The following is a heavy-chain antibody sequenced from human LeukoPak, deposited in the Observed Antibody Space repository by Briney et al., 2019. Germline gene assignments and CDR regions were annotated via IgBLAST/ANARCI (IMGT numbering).Heavy chain of an antibody. J-gene: IGHJ4*02. D-gene: IGHD2-15*01. V-gene: IGHV3-33*01. CDR2: IWYDGSKK. CDR1: GFTFRSYG. CDR3: ARDKGVVAPEFDY. Sequence: GGSLRLSCAASGFTFRSYGLHWVRQAPGKGLEWVAVIWYDGSKKYYADSVKGRFSISRDNSKNTLYLQMNSLRAEDTAVYYCARDKGVVAPEFDYWGQGTLVTVSS.